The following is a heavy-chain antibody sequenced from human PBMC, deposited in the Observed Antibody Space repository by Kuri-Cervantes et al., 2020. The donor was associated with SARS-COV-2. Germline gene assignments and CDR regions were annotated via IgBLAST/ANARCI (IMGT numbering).Heavy chain of an antibody. J-gene: IGHJ4*02. CDR2: INHSGST. Sequence: GSLRLSCAVYGGSFSGYYWSWIRQPPGKGLEWIGEINHSGSTNYNPSLKSRVTISVDTSKNQFSLKLSSVTAADTAVYYCARFSIVVVVADYWGQGTLVTVSS. CDR3: ARFSIVVVVADY. CDR1: GGSFSGYY. D-gene: IGHD2-15*01. V-gene: IGHV4-34*01.